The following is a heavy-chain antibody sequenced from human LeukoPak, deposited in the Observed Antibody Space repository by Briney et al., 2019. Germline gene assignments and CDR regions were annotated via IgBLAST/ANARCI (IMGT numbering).Heavy chain of an antibody. J-gene: IGHJ4*02. V-gene: IGHV3-23*01. CDR3: ARDRADGYNHGDYFDN. D-gene: IGHD5-18*01. CDR1: GFTFSSYA. CDR2: ISGSGGST. Sequence: GGSLRLSCAASGFTFSSYAMSWVRQAPGKGLEWVSAISGSGGSTYYADSVKGRFTISRDNSKNTVYLQMDSLRAEDTAVYYCARDRADGYNHGDYFDNWGQGTLVTVSS.